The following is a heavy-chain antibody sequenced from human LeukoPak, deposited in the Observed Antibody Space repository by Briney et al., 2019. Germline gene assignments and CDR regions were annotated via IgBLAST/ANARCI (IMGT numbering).Heavy chain of an antibody. CDR2: IYHSGST. D-gene: IGHD3-22*01. CDR1: GYSISSGYY. CDR3: ARGTYYYDSSGYYYFDY. V-gene: IGHV4-38-2*02. J-gene: IGHJ4*02. Sequence: SETLSLTCTVSGYSISSGYYWGWIRQPPGKGLEWIGSIYHSGSTYYNPSPKSRVTISVDTSKNQFSLKLSSVTAADTAVYYCARGTYYYDSSGYYYFDYWGQGTLVTVSS.